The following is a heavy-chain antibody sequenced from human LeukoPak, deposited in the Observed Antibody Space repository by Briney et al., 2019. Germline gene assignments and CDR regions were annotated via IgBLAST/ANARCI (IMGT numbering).Heavy chain of an antibody. D-gene: IGHD6-19*01. Sequence: SETLSLTCTVSGASITSYYWSWIRQPPGKGLEWIGFFSYSGSANYNPSLKSRVTISVDTSKNQFSLNLSSVTAADTAVYYCVGGSGWLVQYWGQGSLVTVSS. CDR3: VGGSGWLVQY. CDR2: FSYSGSA. CDR1: GASITSYY. V-gene: IGHV4-59*01. J-gene: IGHJ4*02.